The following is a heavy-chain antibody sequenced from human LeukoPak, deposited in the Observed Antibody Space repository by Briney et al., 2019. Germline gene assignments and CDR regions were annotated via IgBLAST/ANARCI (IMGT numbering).Heavy chain of an antibody. CDR2: INHSGST. V-gene: IGHV4-34*01. J-gene: IGHJ4*02. CDR3: ARAYSRYSNGAGYFDY. Sequence: SETLSLTCAVYGGSFSGYYWSWIRQPPGKGLEWIGEINHSGSTNYNPSLKSRVTISVDSSKNQFSLKMTSVTAADTAVYYCARAYSRYSNGAGYFDYWGQGTLVTVSS. D-gene: IGHD6-19*01. CDR1: GGSFSGYY.